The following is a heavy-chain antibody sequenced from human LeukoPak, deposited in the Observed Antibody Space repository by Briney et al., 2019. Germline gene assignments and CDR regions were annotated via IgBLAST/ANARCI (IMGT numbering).Heavy chain of an antibody. D-gene: IGHD3-22*01. CDR1: GGSISSYY. CDR3: ASSRYYYDSSGYYRVYYYYGMDV. Sequence: SETLSLTCTVSGGSISSYYWSWIRQPPGKGLECIGYIYYSGSTNYNPSLKSRVTISVDTSKNQFSLKLSSVTAADTAVYYCASSRYYYDSSGYYRVYYYYGMDVWGQGTTVTVSS. V-gene: IGHV4-59*01. J-gene: IGHJ6*02. CDR2: IYYSGST.